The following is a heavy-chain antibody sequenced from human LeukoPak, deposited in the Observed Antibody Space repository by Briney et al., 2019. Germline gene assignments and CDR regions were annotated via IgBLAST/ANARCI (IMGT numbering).Heavy chain of an antibody. CDR1: GGSFSGYY. V-gene: IGHV4-34*01. Sequence: PSETLSLTCAVYGGSFSGYYWSWIRQPPGKGLEWIGEINHSGSTNYNPSLKSRVTISVDTSKNQFSLKLSSVTAADTAVYYCARVPDSSGYYHYPTPYFDYWGQGTLVTISS. CDR3: ARVPDSSGYYHYPTPYFDY. J-gene: IGHJ4*02. D-gene: IGHD3-22*01. CDR2: INHSGST.